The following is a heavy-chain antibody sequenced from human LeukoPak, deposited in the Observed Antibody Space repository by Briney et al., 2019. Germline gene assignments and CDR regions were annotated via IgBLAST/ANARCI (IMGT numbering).Heavy chain of an antibody. Sequence: GGSLRLSCAASGFTFSSYGMHWVRQAPGKGLEWVAVISYDGSNKYYADSVKGRFTISRDNSKNTLYLQMNSLGAEDTAVYYCAKDFTVVVVAAAVKSFDPWGQGTLVTVSS. CDR1: GFTFSSYG. J-gene: IGHJ5*02. CDR2: ISYDGSNK. V-gene: IGHV3-30*18. CDR3: AKDFTVVVVAAAVKSFDP. D-gene: IGHD2-15*01.